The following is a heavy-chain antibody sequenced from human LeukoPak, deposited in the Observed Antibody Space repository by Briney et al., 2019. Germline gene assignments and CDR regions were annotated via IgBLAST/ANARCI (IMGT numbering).Heavy chain of an antibody. CDR1: GGSISSYY. CDR3: ARVVAAAGTPFDY. J-gene: IGHJ4*02. CDR2: IYYSGST. Sequence: SETLSLTYTVSGGSISSYYWSWIRRPPGKGLEWSGYIYYSGSTNYNPSLKSRVTISVDTSKNQFSLKLSSVTAADTAVYYCARVVAAAGTPFDYWGQGTLVTVSS. V-gene: IGHV4-59*01. D-gene: IGHD6-13*01.